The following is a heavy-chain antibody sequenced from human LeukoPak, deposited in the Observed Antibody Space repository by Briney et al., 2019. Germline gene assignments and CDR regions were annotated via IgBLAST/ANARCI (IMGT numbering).Heavy chain of an antibody. CDR1: GGSISSYY. CDR3: ARLHGDYGLRYFDL. Sequence: SETLSLTCTVSGGSISSYYWSWIRQPPGRGLEWIGYIYYSGSTNYNPSLKSRVTISVDTSKNQFSLKLSSVTAADTAVYYCARLHGDYGLRYFDLWGRGTLVTVSS. V-gene: IGHV4-59*01. J-gene: IGHJ2*01. CDR2: IYYSGST. D-gene: IGHD4-17*01.